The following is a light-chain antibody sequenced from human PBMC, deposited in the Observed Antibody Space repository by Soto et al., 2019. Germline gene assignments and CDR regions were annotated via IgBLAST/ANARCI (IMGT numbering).Light chain of an antibody. CDR2: EGS. Sequence: QPVLTQPASVSGSPGQSITISCTGTSSDVGSYNLVSWYQLHPGKAPKLMIYEGSKRPSGVSNRFSGSKSGNTASLTISGLQAEDEADYYCCSYAGSSTYVVFGGGTKVTVL. CDR1: SSDVGSYNL. CDR3: CSYAGSSTYVV. J-gene: IGLJ2*01. V-gene: IGLV2-23*01.